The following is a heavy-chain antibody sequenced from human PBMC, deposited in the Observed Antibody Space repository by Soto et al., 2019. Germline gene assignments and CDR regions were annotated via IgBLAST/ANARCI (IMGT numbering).Heavy chain of an antibody. Sequence: PSETLSLTCTVSGGSISSYYWSWIRQPPGKGLEWIGYIYYSGSTNYNPSLKSRVTISVDTSKNQFSLKLSSVTAADTAVYYCARDPSPAGHPYYYYGMDVWGQGTTVTVSS. D-gene: IGHD6-19*01. CDR1: GGSISSYY. CDR2: IYYSGST. J-gene: IGHJ6*02. CDR3: ARDPSPAGHPYYYYGMDV. V-gene: IGHV4-59*12.